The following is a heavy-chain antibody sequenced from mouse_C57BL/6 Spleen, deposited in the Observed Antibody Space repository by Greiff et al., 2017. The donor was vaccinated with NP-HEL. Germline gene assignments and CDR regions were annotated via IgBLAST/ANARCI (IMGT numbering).Heavy chain of an antibody. CDR2: ISSGSSTI. CDR3: GRGDYYGSRGPLDY. J-gene: IGHJ2*01. V-gene: IGHV5-17*01. Sequence: EVQGVESGGGLVKPGGSLKLSCAASGFTFSDYGMHWVRQAPEKGLEWVAYISSGSSTIYYADTVKGRFTISRDNAKNTLFLQMTSLRSEDTAMYYCGRGDYYGSRGPLDYWGQGTTLTVSS. CDR1: GFTFSDYG. D-gene: IGHD1-1*01.